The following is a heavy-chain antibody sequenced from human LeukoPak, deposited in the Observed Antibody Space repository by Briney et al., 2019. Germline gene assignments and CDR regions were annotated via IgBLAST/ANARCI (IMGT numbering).Heavy chain of an antibody. J-gene: IGHJ6*03. Sequence: GGSLRLSCAVSGFTFSTYTMNWVRQAPGKGLEWVSSISSSSNYIYYADSVRGRFTISRDNAKNSLSLQMNSLRAEDTAVYYCARDRLPEDRDYNSYYYMDVWGIGTTVTVSS. CDR2: ISSSSNYI. D-gene: IGHD1-14*01. CDR3: ARDRLPEDRDYNSYYYMDV. V-gene: IGHV3-21*01. CDR1: GFTFSTYT.